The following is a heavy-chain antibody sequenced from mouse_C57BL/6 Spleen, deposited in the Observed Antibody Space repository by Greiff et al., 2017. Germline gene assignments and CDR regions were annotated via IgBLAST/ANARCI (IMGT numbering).Heavy chain of an antibody. CDR3: ARGSDWYAMDY. CDR1: GYTFTSYW. CDR2: IYPGSGST. J-gene: IGHJ4*01. D-gene: IGHD4-1*01. V-gene: IGHV1-55*01. Sequence: QVQLKQPGAELVKPGASVKMSCKASGYTFTSYWITWVKQRPGQGLEWIGDIYPGSGSTNYNEKFKSKATLTVDTSSSTAYMQLSSLTSEDSAVYYCARGSDWYAMDYWGQGTSVTVSS.